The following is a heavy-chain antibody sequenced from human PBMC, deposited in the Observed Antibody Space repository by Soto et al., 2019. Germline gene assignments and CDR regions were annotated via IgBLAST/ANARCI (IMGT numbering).Heavy chain of an antibody. V-gene: IGHV1-69*01. D-gene: IGHD2-2*01. CDR1: GGTFSSYA. CDR3: ARSQGSSTSLEIYYYYYYVMDV. CDR2: IIPISGTA. Sequence: QVQLVQSGAEVKKPGSSVKVSCKASGGTFSSYAISWVRQAPGQGLEWMGGIIPISGTANYAQKFQGRVTITADESTSTAYMELSSLRSEDTALYYCARSQGSSTSLEIYYYYYYVMDVWGQGTTVTVSS. J-gene: IGHJ6*02.